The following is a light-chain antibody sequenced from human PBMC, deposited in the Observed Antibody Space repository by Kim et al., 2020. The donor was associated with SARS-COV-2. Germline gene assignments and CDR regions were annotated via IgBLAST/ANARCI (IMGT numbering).Light chain of an antibody. J-gene: IGLJ3*02. Sequence: SLFPGQTASIACSGDKLGTKFVHWYQQKSGQSPALVIYQTARRPSGTPERFSGSLSGNTATLTIRGTQAMDEADYFCQAWDDTSAVFGGGTQLTVL. V-gene: IGLV3-1*01. CDR3: QAWDDTSAV. CDR1: KLGTKF. CDR2: QTA.